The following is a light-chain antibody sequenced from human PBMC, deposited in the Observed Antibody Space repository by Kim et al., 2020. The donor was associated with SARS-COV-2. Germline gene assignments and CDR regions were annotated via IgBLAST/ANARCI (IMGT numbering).Light chain of an antibody. V-gene: IGKV1D-12*01. CDR3: QQTDSFPVT. CDR1: QGISSW. J-gene: IGKJ4*01. Sequence: GDRVTITCRASQGISSWLAWYQQKPGQAPKLLIYAASTLQTGVPSRFSGSGSGTEFTLTISSLQPEDFAIYFCQQTDSFPVTFGGGTKL. CDR2: AAS.